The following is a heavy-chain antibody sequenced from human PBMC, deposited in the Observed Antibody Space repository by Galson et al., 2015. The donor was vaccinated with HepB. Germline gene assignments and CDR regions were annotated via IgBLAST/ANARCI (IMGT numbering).Heavy chain of an antibody. CDR1: GFTFSGSA. CDR2: IGSKANNYAT. D-gene: IGHD2-2*01. Sequence: SLRLSCAASGFTFSGSAIHWVRQASGKGPEWVCRIGSKANNYATAYTASVKGRFTISRDESKNTAYLHMNSLRTEDTDVYYCTILVDLAGYSSSWGQGTLVTVSS. J-gene: IGHJ4*02. V-gene: IGHV3-73*01. CDR3: TILVDLAGYSSS.